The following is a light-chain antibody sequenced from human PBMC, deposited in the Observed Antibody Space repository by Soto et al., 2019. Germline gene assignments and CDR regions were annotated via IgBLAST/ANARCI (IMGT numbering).Light chain of an antibody. V-gene: IGKV3-15*01. J-gene: IGKJ5*01. CDR3: QQRSNWPPIT. CDR2: GAS. Sequence: EIVMTQSPGTLSVSAGETATLSCMSSQSVSSNLAWYQKKPGQAPRLRIYGASTRATGIPARFSGSGSGTEFTLTISSLEPEDFAVYYCQQRSNWPPITFGQGTRLEIK. CDR1: QSVSSN.